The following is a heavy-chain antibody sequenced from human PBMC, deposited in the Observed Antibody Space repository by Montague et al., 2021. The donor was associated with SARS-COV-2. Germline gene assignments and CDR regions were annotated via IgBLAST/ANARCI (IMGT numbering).Heavy chain of an antibody. J-gene: IGHJ4*02. CDR2: IYYTGAA. D-gene: IGHD6-13*01. V-gene: IGHV4-59*01. CDR1: GGSISNFY. Sequence: SETLSLTCTLSGGSISNFYLSWLRQPPGKGLEWLANIYYTGAANYNPSLRSRISISLDMSKSQFSLNLTSVTASDTAKYYCARGLNVGGPRSSFSHWGQGSVVTVSS. CDR3: ARGLNVGGPRSSFSH.